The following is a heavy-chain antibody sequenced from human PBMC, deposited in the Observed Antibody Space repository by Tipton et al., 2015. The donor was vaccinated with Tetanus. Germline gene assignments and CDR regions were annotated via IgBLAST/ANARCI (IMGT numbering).Heavy chain of an antibody. J-gene: IGHJ4*02. CDR3: AREAECSGGSCFSGDFDN. D-gene: IGHD2-15*01. Sequence: CAASGFIFSSYGIHWVRQAPGKGLERVAVSWYDGTDKYYADSAKGRFTISRDNSKNTLYLQMNSLRVEGTAVYYCAREAECSGGSCFSGDFDNWGQGTQVSVSS. CDR2: SWYDGTDK. V-gene: IGHV3-33*01. CDR1: GFIFSSYG.